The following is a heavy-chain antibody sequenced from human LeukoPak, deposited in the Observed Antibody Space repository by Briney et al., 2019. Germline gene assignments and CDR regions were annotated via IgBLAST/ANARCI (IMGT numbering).Heavy chain of an antibody. J-gene: IGHJ4*02. Sequence: RASVKVSCKVSGDTVTGFSIHWVRQAPGYGLEWMGGFDPEDGARIFAQKFQGRVTMTEDTSTDTAYMDLSSLRSEDTAVYYCATGYTYDYSLYWGQGTLVTVSS. CDR3: ATGYTYDYSLY. CDR2: FDPEDGAR. V-gene: IGHV1-24*01. D-gene: IGHD5-18*01. CDR1: GDTVTGFS.